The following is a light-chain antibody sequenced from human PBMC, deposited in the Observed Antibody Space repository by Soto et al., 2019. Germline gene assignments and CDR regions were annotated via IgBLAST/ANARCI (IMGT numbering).Light chain of an antibody. CDR3: QQYYSTPYT. Sequence: DIVMTQSPDSLAVSMGERATINCKSSQSVLYSSNNKNYLAWYQQKPGQPPKLLIYWASTRESGVPDRFSGSGSGTDFTLTNRSQQAEDVAVYYCQQYYSTPYTFGRGTKLEIK. CDR1: QSVLYSSNNKNY. V-gene: IGKV4-1*01. CDR2: WAS. J-gene: IGKJ2*01.